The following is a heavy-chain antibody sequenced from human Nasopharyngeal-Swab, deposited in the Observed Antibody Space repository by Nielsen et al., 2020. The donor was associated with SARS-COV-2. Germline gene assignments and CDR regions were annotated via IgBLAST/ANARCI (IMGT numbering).Heavy chain of an antibody. CDR2: IYYSGST. CDR3: ASSGAYFDY. Sequence: ESLKISCTVSGGSISSSSYYWGWIRQPPGKGLEWIGSIYYSGSTYYNPSLKSRVTISVDTSKNQFSLKLSSVTAADTAVYYCASSGAYFDYWGQGTLVTVSS. V-gene: IGHV4-39*07. D-gene: IGHD5-12*01. J-gene: IGHJ4*02. CDR1: GGSISSSSYY.